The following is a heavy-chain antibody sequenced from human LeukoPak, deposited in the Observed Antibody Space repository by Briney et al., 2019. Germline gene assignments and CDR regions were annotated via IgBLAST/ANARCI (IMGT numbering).Heavy chain of an antibody. D-gene: IGHD1-7*01. CDR3: ARDFLSGTTSWFDP. V-gene: IGHV4-4*07. CDR2: IYTSGST. CDR1: GGSISSYY. Sequence: SETLSLTCTVSGGSISSYYWSWIRQPAGKGLEWIGRIYTSGSTNYNPSLKSRVTMSVDTSKNQLSLKLSSVTAADTAVYYCARDFLSGTTSWFDPWGQGTLVTVSS. J-gene: IGHJ5*02.